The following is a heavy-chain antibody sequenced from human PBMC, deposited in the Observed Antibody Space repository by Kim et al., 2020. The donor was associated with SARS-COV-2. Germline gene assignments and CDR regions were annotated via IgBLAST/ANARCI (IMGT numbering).Heavy chain of an antibody. CDR3: ARPARGSLDY. J-gene: IGHJ4*02. Sequence: GTNYAQKLQGRVTMTRDTSISTAYMELSRLRSDDTAVYYCARPARGSLDYWGQGTLVTVSS. CDR2: GT. D-gene: IGHD5-12*01. V-gene: IGHV1-2*02.